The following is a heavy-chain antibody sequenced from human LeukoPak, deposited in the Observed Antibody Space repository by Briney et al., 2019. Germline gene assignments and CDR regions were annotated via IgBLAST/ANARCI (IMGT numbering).Heavy chain of an antibody. J-gene: IGHJ4*02. CDR2: IKRKSDGGTT. Sequence: GGSLRLSCAASGFTFSNAWMSWVRQAPGKGLEGIGRIKRKSDGGTTDYAAPVKGRFTISRDDSKNTVYLQMNSLKTEDTAVYYCTTVGLSGYYDSRGYYYFDYWGQGTLDTVSS. D-gene: IGHD3-22*01. V-gene: IGHV3-15*01. CDR1: GFTFSNAW. CDR3: TTVGLSGYYDSRGYYYFDY.